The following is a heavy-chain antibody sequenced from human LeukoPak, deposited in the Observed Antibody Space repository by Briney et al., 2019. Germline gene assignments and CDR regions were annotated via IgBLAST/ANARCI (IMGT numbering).Heavy chain of an antibody. CDR3: ARGTRYVFDY. Sequence: PSETLSLTCAVYGESFSDYYWNWIRQPPGKGLEWIRKITPDGSTSYNPPLKSRVTVSRDTSNNQFSLKMSSVTAADTAVYYCARGTRYVFDYWGQGTLVTVSS. J-gene: IGHJ4*02. V-gene: IGHV4-34*01. CDR2: ITPDGST. CDR1: GESFSDYY. D-gene: IGHD1-1*01.